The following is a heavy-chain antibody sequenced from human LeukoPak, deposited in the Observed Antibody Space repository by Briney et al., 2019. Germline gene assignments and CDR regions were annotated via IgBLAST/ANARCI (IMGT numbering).Heavy chain of an antibody. V-gene: IGHV4-38-2*02. D-gene: IGHD6-6*01. J-gene: IGHJ4*02. CDR1: GYSISSGYY. CDR2: IDYSGST. Sequence: SETLSLTCTVSGYSISSGYYWGWIRQPPGKGLEWFPTIDYSGSTYYNPSLKSQVTISVETSRNQFSLKLSSVTAADTAVYYCARSKWASSSSGIDYWGQGTLVSVSS. CDR3: ARSKWASSSSGIDY.